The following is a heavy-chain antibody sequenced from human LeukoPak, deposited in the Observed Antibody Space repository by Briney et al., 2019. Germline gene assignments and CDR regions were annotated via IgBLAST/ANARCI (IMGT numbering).Heavy chain of an antibody. CDR1: GYTFTGYY. CDR2: INPNSGGT. Sequence: GASVKVSCKASGYTFTGYYMRWVRQAPGQGLEWMGWINPNSGGTNYAQKFQGRATMTRDTSISTAYMELSRLRSDDTAVYYCARDRAVAHLYYYMDVWGKGTTVTVSS. J-gene: IGHJ6*03. D-gene: IGHD2-15*01. CDR3: ARDRAVAHLYYYMDV. V-gene: IGHV1-2*02.